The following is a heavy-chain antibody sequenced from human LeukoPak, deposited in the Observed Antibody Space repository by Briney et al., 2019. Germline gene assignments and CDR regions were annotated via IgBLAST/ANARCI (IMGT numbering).Heavy chain of an antibody. J-gene: IGHJ4*02. V-gene: IGHV1-46*03. D-gene: IGHD3-10*01. CDR3: TRNADSGLDY. CDR1: GYTFTSYY. CDR2: INPSGGST. Sequence: ASVKVSCKASGYTFTSYYMHLVRQAHGQGLEWMGFINPSGGSTSYAQKFQGRVTMTRDTSTSTVYMELTSLRSEDTAMYYCTRNADSGLDYWGQGTLVTVSS.